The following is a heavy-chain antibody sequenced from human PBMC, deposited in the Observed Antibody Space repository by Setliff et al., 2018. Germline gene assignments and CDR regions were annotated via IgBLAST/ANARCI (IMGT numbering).Heavy chain of an antibody. CDR3: ILPCTSGWHNWLDP. Sequence: PGESLKISCAASGFTFSGAAIHWVRQATGKGLEWVGHIRSKADKYATDYGASAKGRFIISRDDSKKTAYLQMSSLKVEDTAMYYCILPCTSGWHNWLDPWGQGTLVTVS. J-gene: IGHJ5*02. V-gene: IGHV3-73*01. D-gene: IGHD6-19*01. CDR1: GFTFSGAA. CDR2: IRSKADKYAT.